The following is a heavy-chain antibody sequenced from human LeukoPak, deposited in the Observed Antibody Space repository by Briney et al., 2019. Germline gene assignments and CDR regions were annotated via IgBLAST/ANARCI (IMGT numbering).Heavy chain of an antibody. D-gene: IGHD3-16*01. J-gene: IGHJ6*03. CDR2: ISGSGGST. Sequence: PGGSXRLSCAASGFTFSSYAMSWVRQAPGKGLEWVSAISGSGGSTYYADSVKGRFTISRDNSKNPLYLQMNSLRAEDTAVYYCASQGGGYPGYYYMDVWGKGATVTVSS. CDR1: GFTFSSYA. CDR3: ASQGGGYPGYYYMDV. V-gene: IGHV3-23*01.